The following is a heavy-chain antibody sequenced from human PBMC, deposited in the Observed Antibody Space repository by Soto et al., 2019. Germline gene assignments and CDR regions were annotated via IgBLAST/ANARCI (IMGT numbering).Heavy chain of an antibody. J-gene: IGHJ4*02. CDR1: GYSFTSYW. D-gene: IGHD6-19*01. V-gene: IGHV5-51*01. CDR2: IYPGDSDT. CDR3: ARLGSGWYHYFDY. Sequence: GGSLKISCNGSGYSFTSYWIGLVRQMPWKGLEWMGIIYPGDSDTRYSPSFQGQVTISADKSISTAYLQWSSLKASDTAMYYCARLGSGWYHYFDYWGQGTLVTVSS.